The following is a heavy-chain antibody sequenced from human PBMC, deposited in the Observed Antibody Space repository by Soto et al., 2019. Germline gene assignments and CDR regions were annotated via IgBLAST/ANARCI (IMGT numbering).Heavy chain of an antibody. Sequence: SETLSLTCAVYGGSFSGYYWSWIRQPPGKGLEWIGEINHSGSTNYNASVKSRVTISVDTSKNQFSLKLNSVTAADTAVYYCARGQRNTAMLLSQYYYYGMDVWGQGTTVTVSS. CDR1: GGSFSGYY. CDR3: ARGQRNTAMLLSQYYYYGMDV. J-gene: IGHJ6*02. CDR2: INHSGST. V-gene: IGHV4-34*01. D-gene: IGHD5-18*01.